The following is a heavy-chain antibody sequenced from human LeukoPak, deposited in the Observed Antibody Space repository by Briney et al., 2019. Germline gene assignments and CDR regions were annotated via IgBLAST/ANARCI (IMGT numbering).Heavy chain of an antibody. CDR2: IYSGGST. D-gene: IGHD2-2*01. J-gene: IGHJ3*02. Sequence: GGSLRLSCAASGFTVSSNYMSWVRQAPGKGLEWVSVIYSGGSTYYADSVKGRFTISRDNSKNTLYLQMNSLRAEDTAVYYCARGGVGPAAIRDAFDIWGQGTMVTVSS. CDR3: ARGGVGPAAIRDAFDI. V-gene: IGHV3-53*01. CDR1: GFTVSSNY.